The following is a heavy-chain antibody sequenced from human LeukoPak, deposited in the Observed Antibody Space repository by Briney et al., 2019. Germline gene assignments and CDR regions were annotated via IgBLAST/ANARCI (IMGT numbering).Heavy chain of an antibody. D-gene: IGHD4-17*01. Sequence: GGSLRLSCAASGFTFSSYSVNWVRQAPGKGLEWVSSISSSSSYIYYADSVKGRFTISRDNAKNSLYLQMNSLRAEDTAVYYCARVRPGDYGDYSLIDLWGRGTLVTVSS. V-gene: IGHV3-21*01. CDR1: GFTFSSYS. CDR2: ISSSSSYI. CDR3: ARVRPGDYGDYSLIDL. J-gene: IGHJ2*01.